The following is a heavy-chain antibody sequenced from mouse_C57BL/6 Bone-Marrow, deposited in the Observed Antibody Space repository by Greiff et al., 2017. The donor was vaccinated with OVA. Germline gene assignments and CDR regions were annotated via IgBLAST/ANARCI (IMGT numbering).Heavy chain of an antibody. V-gene: IGHV1-81*01. Sequence: QVQLQQSGAELARPGASVKLSCKASGYTFTSYGISWVKQRTGQGLEWIGEIYPRSGNTYYNEKFKGKATLTADKSSSTAYMELRSLTSEDSAVYFCAREKIEPFAYWGQGTLVTVSA. D-gene: IGHD5-1-1*01. CDR1: GYTFTSYG. J-gene: IGHJ3*01. CDR2: IYPRSGNT. CDR3: AREKIEPFAY.